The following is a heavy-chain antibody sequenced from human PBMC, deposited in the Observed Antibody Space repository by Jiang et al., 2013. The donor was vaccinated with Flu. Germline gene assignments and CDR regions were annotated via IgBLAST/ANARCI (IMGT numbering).Heavy chain of an antibody. CDR2: IIPIFGTA. CDR3: ARDTGCSSTSCYSWFDP. Sequence: TFSSYAISWVRQAPGQGLEWMGGIIPIFGTANYAQKFQGRVTITADESTSTAYMELSNLRSEDTAVYYCARDTGCSSTSCYSWFDPWGQGTLVTVSS. J-gene: IGHJ5*02. D-gene: IGHD2-2*02. CDR1: TFSSYA. V-gene: IGHV1-69*01.